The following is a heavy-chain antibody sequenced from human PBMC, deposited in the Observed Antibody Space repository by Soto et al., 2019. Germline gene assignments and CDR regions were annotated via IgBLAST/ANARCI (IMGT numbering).Heavy chain of an antibody. J-gene: IGHJ4*02. V-gene: IGHV1-69*13. Sequence: ASVKVSCKASGGTFSSYAISWVRQAPGQGLEWMGGIIPIFGTANYAQKFQGRVTITADESTSTAYMELSSLRSEDTAVYYCAMQRSGYSSSWYASGIFDYWGQGTLVTVSS. CDR3: AMQRSGYSSSWYASGIFDY. CDR1: GGTFSSYA. D-gene: IGHD6-13*01. CDR2: IIPIFGTA.